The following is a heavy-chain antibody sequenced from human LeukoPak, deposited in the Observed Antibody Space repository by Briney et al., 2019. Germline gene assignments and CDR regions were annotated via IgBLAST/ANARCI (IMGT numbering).Heavy chain of an antibody. J-gene: IGHJ3*02. CDR2: IYSGGST. Sequence: GGSLRLSCAASGFTVSSNYMSWVRQAPGKGLEWVSVIYSGGSTYYADSVKGRFTISRDNSKNTLYLQMNSLRAEDTAVYYCASGSGYRIVGDAFDIWGQGTMVTVSP. CDR3: ASGSGYRIVGDAFDI. CDR1: GFTVSSNY. V-gene: IGHV3-53*01. D-gene: IGHD1-26*01.